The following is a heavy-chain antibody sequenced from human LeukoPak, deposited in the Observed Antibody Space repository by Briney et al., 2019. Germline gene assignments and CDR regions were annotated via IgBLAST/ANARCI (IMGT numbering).Heavy chain of an antibody. J-gene: IGHJ4*02. V-gene: IGHV4-59*08. CDR1: GGSISSYY. D-gene: IGHD6-13*01. CDR2: IHYSGST. Sequence: SETLSLTCTVSGGSISSYYWSWIRQPAGKGLEWIGYIHYSGSTNYNPTLKSRVTISVDTSKNQLSLNLSSVTAADTAVYYCARHPHIAAAVDSWGQGTLVTVSS. CDR3: ARHPHIAAAVDS.